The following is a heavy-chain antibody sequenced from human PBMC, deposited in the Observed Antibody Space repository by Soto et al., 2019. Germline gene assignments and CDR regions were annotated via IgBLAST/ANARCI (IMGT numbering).Heavy chain of an antibody. Sequence: GGSLRLSCAASGFTFDDYAMHWVRQAPGKGLEWVSGISWNSGSIGYADSVKGRFTISRDNAKNSLYLQMNSLRAEDTALYYCAKDPLSSMVRGASFDYWGQGTLVTVSS. D-gene: IGHD3-10*01. CDR3: AKDPLSSMVRGASFDY. V-gene: IGHV3-9*01. J-gene: IGHJ4*02. CDR1: GFTFDDYA. CDR2: ISWNSGSI.